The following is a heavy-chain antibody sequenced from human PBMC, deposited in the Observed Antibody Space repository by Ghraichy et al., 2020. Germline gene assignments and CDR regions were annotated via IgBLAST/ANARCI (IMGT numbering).Heavy chain of an antibody. D-gene: IGHD6-19*01. CDR2: ISYDRSKK. CDR3: AKEEAGYSSGWWDDAFDI. Sequence: GGSLRLSCAASGFTFSSYAMHWVRQAPGKGLEWVAVISYDRSKKYYAESVKGRFTISRDNSKNTLDLQMNSLRAEDTAVYYCAKEEAGYSSGWWDDAFDIWGQGTMVTVSS. V-gene: IGHV3-30-3*01. CDR1: GFTFSSYA. J-gene: IGHJ3*02.